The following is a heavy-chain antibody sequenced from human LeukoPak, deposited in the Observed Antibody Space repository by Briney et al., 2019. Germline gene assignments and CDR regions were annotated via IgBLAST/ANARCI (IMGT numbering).Heavy chain of an antibody. CDR3: ASFLDCSSTSCYEYHYDY. CDR1: GGSSRGYY. Sequence: PSETLSLTCAVYGGSSRGYYWNWLWIRQSPGKGLEWIGEINDSGSPNYNPSLKSRVTISVDTSKNQFTLKLSSVTAANTAVYYCASFLDCSSTSCYEYHYDYWGQGTLVTVSS. V-gene: IGHV4-34*01. D-gene: IGHD2-2*01. CDR2: INDSGSP. J-gene: IGHJ4*02.